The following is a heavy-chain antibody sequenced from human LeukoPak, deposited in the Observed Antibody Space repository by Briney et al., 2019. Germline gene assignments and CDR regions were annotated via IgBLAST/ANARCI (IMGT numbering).Heavy chain of an antibody. CDR3: ASFIAAAGTEYYYYGMDV. J-gene: IGHJ6*04. V-gene: IGHV4-59*01. CDR1: GGSISSYY. Sequence: PSETLSLTCTVSGGSISSYYWSWIRQPPGKGLEWIGYIYYSGSTNYNPSLKSRVTISVDTSKNQFSLKLSSVTAAGTAVYYCASFIAAAGTEYYYYGMDVWGKGTTVTVSS. CDR2: IYYSGST. D-gene: IGHD6-13*01.